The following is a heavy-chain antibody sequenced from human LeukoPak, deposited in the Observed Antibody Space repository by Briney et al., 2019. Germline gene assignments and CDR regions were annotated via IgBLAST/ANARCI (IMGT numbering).Heavy chain of an antibody. Sequence: PGGSLRLSCAASGFTFSSYAMTWVRHSPVRGLEWVSSINSSGDGTWYRNSVKGRFTVSRDNSKNTLFLHMDSPRADDTAVYYCSKDPNGDYVGAFDMWGPGTRVTVSS. J-gene: IGHJ3*02. V-gene: IGHV3-23*01. CDR3: SKDPNGDYVGAFDM. CDR1: GFTFSSYA. D-gene: IGHD4-17*01. CDR2: INSSGDGT.